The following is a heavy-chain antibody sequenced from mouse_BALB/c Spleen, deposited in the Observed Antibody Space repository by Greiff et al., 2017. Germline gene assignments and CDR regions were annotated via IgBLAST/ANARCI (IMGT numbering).Heavy chain of an antibody. CDR2: ISTYYGDA. J-gene: IGHJ4*01. Sequence: QVQLQQSGAELVRPGVSVKISCKGSGYSFTDYAMHWVKQSHAKSLEWIGVISTYYGDASYNPKFKGKATMTVDKSSSTAYMELARLTSEDSAIYYCARDGNYEAMDYWGQGTSVTVSS. D-gene: IGHD2-1*01. CDR3: ARDGNYEAMDY. V-gene: IGHV1S137*01. CDR1: GYSFTDYA.